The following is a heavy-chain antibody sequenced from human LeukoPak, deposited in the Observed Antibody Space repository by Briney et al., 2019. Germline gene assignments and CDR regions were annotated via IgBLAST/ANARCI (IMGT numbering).Heavy chain of an antibody. CDR1: GDSISRSSDY. D-gene: IGHD5-12*01. CDR2: VYYIGST. V-gene: IGHV4-39*07. Sequence: SETLSLTCTVSGDSISRSSDYWGWIRQPPGKGPEWIGSVYYIGSTFYNPSLKSRVTISVDTSKNQFSLKLSSVTAADTAVYYCARGGWLRSFGRPDAFDIWGQGTMVTVSS. CDR3: ARGGWLRSFGRPDAFDI. J-gene: IGHJ3*02.